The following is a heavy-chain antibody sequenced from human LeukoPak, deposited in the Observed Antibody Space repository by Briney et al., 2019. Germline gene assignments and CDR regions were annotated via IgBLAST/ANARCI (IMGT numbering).Heavy chain of an antibody. CDR3: AKGRASHEY. D-gene: IGHD3-16*01. CDR1: GASISSQY. J-gene: IGHJ4*02. CDR2: IYYSVTN. V-gene: IGHV4-59*11. Sequence: SETVSLTYTVSGASISSQYWGWIRQPPGKGLEWKGFIYYSVTNNYNTSLNGRVTISIDTSKNQFSLELTSVTAADTGVFYWAKGRASHEYWGQGILVTVSS.